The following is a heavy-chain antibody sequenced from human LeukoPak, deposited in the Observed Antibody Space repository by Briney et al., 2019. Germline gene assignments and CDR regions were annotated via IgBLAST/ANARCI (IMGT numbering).Heavy chain of an antibody. CDR1: GGSISSYY. D-gene: IGHD4-17*01. Sequence: SETLSLTCTVSGGSISSYYWSWIRQPAGRGLEWIGRIYTSGSTNYNPSPKSRVTMSVDTSKNQFSLKLSSVTAADTAVYYCARAYGDYDYYYYYMDVWGKGTTVTISS. CDR3: ARAYGDYDYYYYYMDV. CDR2: IYTSGST. V-gene: IGHV4-4*07. J-gene: IGHJ6*03.